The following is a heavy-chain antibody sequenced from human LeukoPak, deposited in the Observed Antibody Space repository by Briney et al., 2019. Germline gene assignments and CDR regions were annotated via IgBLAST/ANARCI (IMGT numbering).Heavy chain of an antibody. CDR3: AREKLNVFDSSGYFDH. CDR2: ISSSGSAI. Sequence: GGSPLHSCSASGLPLSSYEKNWVRQAPGKGLEWVSFISSSGSAIHYADSVRGRFTISRDNAKNSLFLQMSRLSAEDTAVYYCAREKLNVFDSSGYFDHWGQGTLVTVSS. J-gene: IGHJ4*02. V-gene: IGHV3-48*03. CDR1: GLPLSSYE. D-gene: IGHD3-22*01.